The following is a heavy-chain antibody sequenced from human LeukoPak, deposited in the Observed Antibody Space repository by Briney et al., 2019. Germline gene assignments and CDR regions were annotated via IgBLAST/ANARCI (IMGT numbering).Heavy chain of an antibody. CDR2: IYTSGST. CDR1: GGSISSYY. J-gene: IGHJ4*02. Sequence: SSETLSLTCTVSGGSISSYYWSWIRQPAGKGLEWIGRIYTSGSTNDNPSLKSRVTMSVDTSKNQFSLKLSSVTAADTAVYYCARGPYYYDSSGNYFDYWGQGTLVTVSS. CDR3: ARGPYYYDSSGNYFDY. D-gene: IGHD3-22*01. V-gene: IGHV4-4*07.